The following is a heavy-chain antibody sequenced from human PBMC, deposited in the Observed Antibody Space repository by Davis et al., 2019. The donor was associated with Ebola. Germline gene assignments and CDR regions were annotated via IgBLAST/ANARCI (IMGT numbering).Heavy chain of an antibody. V-gene: IGHV3-11*06. CDR1: GFTFSDYY. D-gene: IGHD2-8*01. CDR2: ISSSSSYT. Sequence: PGGSLRLSCAASGFTFSDYYMSWIRQAPGKGLEWVSDISSSSSYTNYADSVKGRFTISRDNAKNSLYLQMNSLRVEDTAVYYCARDYRHGVDYWGQGTLVTVSS. CDR3: ARDYRHGVDY. J-gene: IGHJ4*02.